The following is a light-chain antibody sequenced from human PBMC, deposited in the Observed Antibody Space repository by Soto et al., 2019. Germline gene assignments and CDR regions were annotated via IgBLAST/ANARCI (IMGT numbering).Light chain of an antibody. CDR2: GAS. V-gene: IGKV3-15*01. J-gene: IGKJ4*01. CDR3: QQDNKWPPVT. Sequence: EIVMTQFPATLSVSPGERATLSCRPSQSINSDLAWYQQKPGQAPRPLIYGASIRATGIPARFSGSGSGTEFTLTISSLQSADFAVYYCQQDNKWPPVTFGGGTKVEIK. CDR1: QSINSD.